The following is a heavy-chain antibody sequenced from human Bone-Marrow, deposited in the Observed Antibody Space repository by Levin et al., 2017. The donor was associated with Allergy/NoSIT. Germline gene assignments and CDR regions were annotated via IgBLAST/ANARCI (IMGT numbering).Heavy chain of an antibody. Sequence: SETLSLTCTVSGDSVSSHYWNWIRQPAGKGLEWVGRFYTSDDTNYNPSLKSRVTMSFDTSKNHFSLKLTSVTAADTAVYYCARGGRSNCDNESCYSRNAFNIWGRGTMVTVSS. CDR1: GDSVSSHY. J-gene: IGHJ3*02. CDR3: ARGGRSNCDNESCYSRNAFNI. CDR2: FYTSDDT. V-gene: IGHV4-4*07. D-gene: IGHD2-21*01.